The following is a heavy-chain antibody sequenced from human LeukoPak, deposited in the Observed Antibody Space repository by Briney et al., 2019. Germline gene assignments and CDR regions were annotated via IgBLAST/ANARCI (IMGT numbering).Heavy chain of an antibody. D-gene: IGHD5-18*01. CDR2: IYYSGST. CDR3: ARGGYWIKNWFDP. Sequence: SQTLSLTCTVSGGSISSGGYYWSWIRQHPGKGLEWIGYIYYSGSTYYNPSLKSRVTISVDTSKNQFSLKLSSVTAADTAVYYCARGGYWIKNWFDPWGQGTLVTVSS. CDR1: GGSISSGGYY. V-gene: IGHV4-31*03. J-gene: IGHJ5*02.